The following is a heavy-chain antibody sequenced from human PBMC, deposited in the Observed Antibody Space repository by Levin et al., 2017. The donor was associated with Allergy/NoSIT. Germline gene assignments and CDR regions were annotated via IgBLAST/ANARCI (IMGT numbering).Heavy chain of an antibody. D-gene: IGHD2-2*01. CDR1: GFTFGDYA. CDR2: IRSKAYGGTT. Sequence: PGGSLRLSCTASGFTFGDYAMSWFRQAPGKGLEWVGFIRSKAYGGTTEYAASVKGRFTISRDDSKSIAYLQMNSLKTEDTAVYYCTRSPLGYCSSTSCYGFDYWGQGTLVTVSS. CDR3: TRSPLGYCSSTSCYGFDY. J-gene: IGHJ4*02. V-gene: IGHV3-49*03.